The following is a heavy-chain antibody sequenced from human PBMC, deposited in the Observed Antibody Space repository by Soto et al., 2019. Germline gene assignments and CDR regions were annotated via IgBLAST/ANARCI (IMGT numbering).Heavy chain of an antibody. D-gene: IGHD6-13*01. CDR1: GYTFTNYA. Sequence: QVQLVQSGAEVKKPGASVKVSCKASGYTFTNYAFSWVRQPPRQGLEWMGWISAYNGNTNYPQKLQGRVTMTTDTSTNTAYMELRSLRSDDTAVYYCARDLAAAGPFDCWGQGTLVTVSS. CDR3: ARDLAAAGPFDC. CDR2: ISAYNGNT. V-gene: IGHV1-18*01. J-gene: IGHJ4*02.